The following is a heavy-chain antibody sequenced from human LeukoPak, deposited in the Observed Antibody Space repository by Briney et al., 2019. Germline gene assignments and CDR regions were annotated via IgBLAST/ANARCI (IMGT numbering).Heavy chain of an antibody. CDR2: IKQDGSEK. D-gene: IGHD3-10*01. CDR1: GFTFSSYW. J-gene: IGHJ4*02. Sequence: GGSLRLSCAASGFTFSSYWMSWVRQAPGKGLEWMANIKQDGSEKYYVDSVKGRFTISRDNAKNSLYLQMNSLRAEDTAVYYCARDAALLWFGEGFDYWGQGTLVTVSS. V-gene: IGHV3-7*01. CDR3: ARDAALLWFGEGFDY.